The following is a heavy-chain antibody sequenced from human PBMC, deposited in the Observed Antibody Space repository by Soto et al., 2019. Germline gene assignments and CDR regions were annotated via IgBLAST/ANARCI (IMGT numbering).Heavy chain of an antibody. CDR1: GFTFSSYG. Sequence: PGGSLRLSCAASGFTFSSYGMHWVRQAPGKGLEWVAVISYDGSNKYYADSVKGRFTISRDNSKNTLYLQMNSLRAEDTAVYYCAKGGRDGYNPFDYWGQGTLVTVSS. J-gene: IGHJ4*02. V-gene: IGHV3-30*18. CDR3: AKGGRDGYNPFDY. D-gene: IGHD5-12*01. CDR2: ISYDGSNK.